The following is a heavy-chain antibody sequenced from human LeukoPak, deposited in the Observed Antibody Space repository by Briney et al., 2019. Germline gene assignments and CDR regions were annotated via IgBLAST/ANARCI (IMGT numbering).Heavy chain of an antibody. CDR1: GGSISTYY. D-gene: IGHD3-10*01. CDR2: FYYSGST. CDR3: ARHGGDASGSSKFDY. V-gene: IGHV4-59*08. J-gene: IGHJ4*02. Sequence: SETLSLTCTVSGGSISTYYWSWIRQPPGKGLEWIGYFYYSGSTNYNPSLKSRVTMSVDTSKNQFSLKLSSVTAADTAVYYCARHGGDASGSSKFDYWGQGTPLIVSS.